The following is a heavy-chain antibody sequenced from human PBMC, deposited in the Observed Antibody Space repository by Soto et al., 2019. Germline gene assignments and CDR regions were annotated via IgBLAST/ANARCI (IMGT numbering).Heavy chain of an antibody. J-gene: IGHJ3*02. CDR1: GYSFSNYW. D-gene: IGHD3-10*01. V-gene: IGHV5-51*01. CDR2: IYPADPDT. Sequence: GESLKISCKASGYSFSNYWIGWVRQMPGKGLEWMGLIYPADPDTRYSPSFQGQVTISADKSSSTAYMQWSSLKASDTAKYFCARFVTDMVRAFDIWGQGTMVTVSS. CDR3: ARFVTDMVRAFDI.